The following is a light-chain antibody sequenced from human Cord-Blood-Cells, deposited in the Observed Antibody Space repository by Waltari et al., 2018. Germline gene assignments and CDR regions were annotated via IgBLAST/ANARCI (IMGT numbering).Light chain of an antibody. V-gene: IGKV3-11*01. CDR1: QSVSSY. CDR2: DAS. CDR3: QQRSNWPPT. J-gene: IGKJ3*01. Sequence: EIVLTQSPATLSLSPGERATLSCRASQSVSSYLAWYQQKPGQAPRLLFFDASNTATGIPARFSGSASGTDFTLTISSLEPEDFAVYYCQQRSNWPPTFGPGTKVDIK.